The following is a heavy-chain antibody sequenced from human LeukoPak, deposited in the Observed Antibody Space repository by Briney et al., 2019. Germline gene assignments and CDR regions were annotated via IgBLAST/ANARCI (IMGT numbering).Heavy chain of an antibody. CDR2: ISSSSSYI. J-gene: IGHJ4*02. V-gene: IGHV3-21*01. Sequence: GGSLRLSCAASGFTFSSYSMNWVRQAPGKGLEWVSSISSSSSYIYYADSVKDRFTISRDNAKNSLYLQMNSLRAEDTAVYYCARNGIAAAGKVDYWGQGTLVTVSS. D-gene: IGHD6-13*01. CDR3: ARNGIAAAGKVDY. CDR1: GFTFSSYS.